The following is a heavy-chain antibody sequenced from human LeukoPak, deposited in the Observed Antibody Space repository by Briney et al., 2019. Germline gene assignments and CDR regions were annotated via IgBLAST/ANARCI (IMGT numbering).Heavy chain of an antibody. CDR3: ARRGYNYGSYYFDH. D-gene: IGHD1-1*01. J-gene: IGHJ4*02. Sequence: PSETLSLTCTVSGDSISSASYYWGWIRQPPGKGLEWIVSVYASGSASYNPSLKSRLTISVDASKSQFSLRLSSVTAADTAMYYCARRGYNYGSYYFDHWGQGTLVTVSS. V-gene: IGHV4-39*01. CDR1: GDSISSASYY. CDR2: VYASGSA.